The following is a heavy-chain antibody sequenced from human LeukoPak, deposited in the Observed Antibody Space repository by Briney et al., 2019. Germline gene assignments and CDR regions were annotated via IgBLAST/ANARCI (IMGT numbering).Heavy chain of an antibody. V-gene: IGHV3-64*01. D-gene: IGHD6-13*01. CDR2: ISSNGGST. Sequence: GGSLRLSCAASGFTFSSYGMHWVRQAPGKGLEYVSAISSNGGSTYYANSVKGRFTISRDNSKNTLYLQMGSLRAEDMAVYYCARDDGYSSRGRAASFDYWGQGTLVTVSS. CDR1: GFTFSSYG. CDR3: ARDDGYSSRGRAASFDY. J-gene: IGHJ4*02.